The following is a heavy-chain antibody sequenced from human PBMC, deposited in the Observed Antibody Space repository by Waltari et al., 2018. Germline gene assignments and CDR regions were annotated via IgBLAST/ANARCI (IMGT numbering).Heavy chain of an antibody. CDR2: IRAYKGNT. Sequence: QVQLVQSGAEVKKPGASVKVSCKASGYTFTSYGISWVLQAPGQGREWMGWIRAYKGNTNHAQKLQGRGTMTTDTSTSTAYMELRSLRSDDTAVYYCARVNVVVVAATPDFDYWGQGTLVTVSS. J-gene: IGHJ4*02. CDR3: ARVNVVVVAATPDFDY. V-gene: IGHV1-18*01. D-gene: IGHD2-15*01. CDR1: GYTFTSYG.